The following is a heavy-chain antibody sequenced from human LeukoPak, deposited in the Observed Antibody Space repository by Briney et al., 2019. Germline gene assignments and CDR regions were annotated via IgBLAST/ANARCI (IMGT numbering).Heavy chain of an antibody. D-gene: IGHD3-9*01. J-gene: IGHJ4*02. Sequence: ASVRVSCKASGYTFTGYFMHWVRQAPGQGLDWMGWINPNTGGTKYAQKFQGRVTMTRDTSIGTAYMELSTVTSDDTAVYFCARVHATGYFSPDLGYWGQGTPVTVSS. CDR2: INPNTGGT. CDR3: ARVHATGYFSPDLGY. V-gene: IGHV1-2*02. CDR1: GYTFTGYF.